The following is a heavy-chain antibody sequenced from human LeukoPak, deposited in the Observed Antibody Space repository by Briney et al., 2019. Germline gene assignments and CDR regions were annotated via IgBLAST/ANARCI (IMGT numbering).Heavy chain of an antibody. V-gene: IGHV3-74*01. Sequence: PGGSLRLSCAASGFTFSNYWMHWVRQAPGKGLVWVSRINSDGSNTNYADSVKGRFTISRDNAKNTLYLQMNSLRAEDTAVYYCAKDPRGGTLDYWGQGTLVTVSS. CDR2: INSDGSNT. D-gene: IGHD3-10*01. CDR3: AKDPRGGTLDY. J-gene: IGHJ4*02. CDR1: GFTFSNYW.